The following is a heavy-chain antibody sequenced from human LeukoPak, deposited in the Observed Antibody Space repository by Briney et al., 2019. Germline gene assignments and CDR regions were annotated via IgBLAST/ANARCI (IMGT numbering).Heavy chain of an antibody. V-gene: IGHV4-61*01. CDR2: IYYSGST. Sequence: PSETLSLTCTVSGGSVSSDSYFWTWIRQPPGKGLEWIGYIYYSGSTNYNPSLKSRVTISLDTSKNQFSLKLSSVTAADTAVYYCARSSHRLWPPYFDYWGQGTLVTVSS. CDR1: GGSVSSDSYF. CDR3: ARSSHRLWPPYFDY. J-gene: IGHJ4*02. D-gene: IGHD5-18*01.